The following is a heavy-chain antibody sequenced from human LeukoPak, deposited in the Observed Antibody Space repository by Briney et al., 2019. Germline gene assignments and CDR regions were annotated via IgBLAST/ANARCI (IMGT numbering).Heavy chain of an antibody. J-gene: IGHJ5*02. CDR1: GFTFSSYW. CDR2: IKQDGSEK. V-gene: IGHV3-7*03. CDR3: ARENYDILTGSNWFDP. Sequence: SGGSLRLSCAASGFTFSSYWMSWVRQAPGKGLEWVANIKQDGSEKYYVDSVKGRFTISRDNANNSLYLQMNSLRAEDTAVYYCARENYDILTGSNWFDPWGQGTLVTVSS. D-gene: IGHD3-9*01.